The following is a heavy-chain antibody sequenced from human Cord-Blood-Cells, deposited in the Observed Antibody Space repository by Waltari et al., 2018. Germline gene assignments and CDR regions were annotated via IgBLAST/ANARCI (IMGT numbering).Heavy chain of an antibody. CDR1: GGSFSGYY. CDR2: INHSGST. Sequence: QVQLQQWGAGLLKPSETLSLTCAVYGGSFSGYYWSWIRQPPGKGLEWIGEINHSGSTHSNPSLKSRVTISVDTSKNQFSLKLSSVTAADTAVYYCARRYYYDSSGYSNLFDIWGQGTMVTVSS. J-gene: IGHJ3*02. D-gene: IGHD3-22*01. V-gene: IGHV4-34*01. CDR3: ARRYYYDSSGYSNLFDI.